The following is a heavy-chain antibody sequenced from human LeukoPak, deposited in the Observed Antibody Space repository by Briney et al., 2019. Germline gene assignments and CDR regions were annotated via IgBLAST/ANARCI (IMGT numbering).Heavy chain of an antibody. Sequence: GGSLRLSCAASGFTFSSYAMSWVRQAPGKGLEWVPAISGSGGSTYYADSVKGRFTISRDNSKNTLYLQMNSLRAEDTAVYYCASHSSGWYEKYFQHWGQGTLVTVSS. V-gene: IGHV3-23*01. J-gene: IGHJ1*01. D-gene: IGHD6-19*01. CDR2: ISGSGGST. CDR3: ASHSSGWYEKYFQH. CDR1: GFTFSSYA.